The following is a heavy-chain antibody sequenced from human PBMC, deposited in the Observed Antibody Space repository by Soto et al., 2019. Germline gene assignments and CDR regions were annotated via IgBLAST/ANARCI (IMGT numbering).Heavy chain of an antibody. CDR1: GGTFSSYT. D-gene: IGHD3-10*01. J-gene: IGHJ6*03. V-gene: IGHV1-69*08. CDR2: IIPILGIA. CDR3: ARDPRYYYGSGYYYMDV. Sequence: QVQLVQSGAEVKKPGSSVKVSCKASGGTFSSYTISWVRQAPGQGLEWMGRIIPILGIANYAQKFQGRVTITADKSTSTAYIELSSLRSEDTAVYYCARDPRYYYGSGYYYMDVWGKGTTVTVSS.